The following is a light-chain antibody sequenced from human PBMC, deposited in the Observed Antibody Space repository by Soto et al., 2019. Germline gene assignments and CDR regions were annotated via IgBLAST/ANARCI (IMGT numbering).Light chain of an antibody. CDR3: VSYTYSTTYV. J-gene: IGLJ1*01. Sequence: QSALTQPASVSDSPGQSITISCTGTSSDVGGSNFVSWYQQHPGKPPKLIIYDVANRPSGVSNRFSGSKSGSTASLIISRLQTEDEADYYCVSYTYSTTYVLGNGTKVTV. CDR1: SSDVGGSNF. V-gene: IGLV2-14*03. CDR2: DVA.